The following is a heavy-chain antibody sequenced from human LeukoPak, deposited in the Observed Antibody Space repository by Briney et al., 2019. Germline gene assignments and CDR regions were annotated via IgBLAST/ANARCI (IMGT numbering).Heavy chain of an antibody. J-gene: IGHJ4*02. CDR2: INHSGST. D-gene: IGHD3-22*01. CDR1: GGSFSGYY. V-gene: IGHV4-34*01. CDR3: ARDGRYYDSSGYYFDY. Sequence: SETLSLTCAVYGGSFSGYYWSWIRQPPGKGLEWIGEINHSGSTNYNPSLKSRVTISVDTSKNQFSLQLNSVTPEDTAVYYCARDGRYYDSSGYYFDYWGQGTLVTVSS.